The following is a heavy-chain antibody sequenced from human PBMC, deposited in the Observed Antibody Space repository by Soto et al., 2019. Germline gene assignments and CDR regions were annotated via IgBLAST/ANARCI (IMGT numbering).Heavy chain of an antibody. CDR3: ARDRLLNYYYYYYMDV. V-gene: IGHV3-11*01. Sequence: GGSLRLSCAASGFTFSDYYMSWIRQAPGKGLEWVSYISSSGSTIYYADSVKGRFTISRDNAKNSLYLQMNSLRAEDTAVYYCARDRLLNYYYYYYMDVWGKGTTVTVSS. D-gene: IGHD2-15*01. J-gene: IGHJ6*03. CDR2: ISSSGSTI. CDR1: GFTFSDYY.